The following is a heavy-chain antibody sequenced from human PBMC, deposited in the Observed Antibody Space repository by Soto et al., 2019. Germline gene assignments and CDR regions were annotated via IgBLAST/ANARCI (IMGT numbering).Heavy chain of an antibody. D-gene: IGHD1-1*01. CDR2: ISYDGSNK. CDR3: ERPWNYYYGMDV. V-gene: IGHV3-30-3*01. J-gene: IGHJ6*02. CDR1: GFTFSSYA. Sequence: QVQLVESGGGVVQPGRSLRLSCAASGFTFSSYAMHWVRQAPGKGLEWVAVISYDGSNKYYADSVKGRFTISSDNSKNTLYLQMNGLSAEYTAVYYCERPWNYYYGMDVWGQGTTVTVSS.